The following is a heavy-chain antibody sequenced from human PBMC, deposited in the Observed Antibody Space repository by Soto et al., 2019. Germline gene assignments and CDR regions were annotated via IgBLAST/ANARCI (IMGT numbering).Heavy chain of an antibody. J-gene: IGHJ6*02. D-gene: IGHD3-22*01. Sequence: QVQLVESGGGVVQPGRSLRLSCAASGFTFSSYGMHWVRQAPGKGLEWVAVISYDGSKKYYADSVKGRFTISRDNSKNTLYLQMNSLRAEDTAVYYCAKEQSVYYYDSSGYYGSYGMDVWGQGTTVTVSS. CDR1: GFTFSSYG. CDR2: ISYDGSKK. V-gene: IGHV3-30*18. CDR3: AKEQSVYYYDSSGYYGSYGMDV.